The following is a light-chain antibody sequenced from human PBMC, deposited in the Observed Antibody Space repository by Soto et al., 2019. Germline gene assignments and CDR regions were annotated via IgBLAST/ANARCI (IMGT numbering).Light chain of an antibody. CDR2: LNNDASH. J-gene: IGLJ3*02. V-gene: IGLV4-69*01. Sequence: QAVVTQSPSASASLGASVKLTCVLNSGHSSNAIARHQQQPGKGPRYLMKLNNDASHSKGDGIPDRFSGSSSGAERNFTISSLQSEDEADYYCQTWGTGPWVFSGGTKVTVL. CDR1: SGHSSNA. CDR3: QTWGTGPWV.